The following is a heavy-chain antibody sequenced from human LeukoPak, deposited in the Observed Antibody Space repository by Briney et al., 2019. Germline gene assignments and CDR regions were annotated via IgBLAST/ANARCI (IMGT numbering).Heavy chain of an antibody. CDR1: GFTFSNYR. D-gene: IGHD6-6*01. V-gene: IGHV3-7*01. Sequence: PGGSLRLSCAASGFTFSNYRMIWVRQAPGKGLEWVANINEDASKKYYVDSVEGRFTISRDDAKNSLYLQMNSLRAEDTAMYYCATSTYSSSPSWGQGTLATVSS. CDR2: INEDASKK. CDR3: ATSTYSSSPS. J-gene: IGHJ5*02.